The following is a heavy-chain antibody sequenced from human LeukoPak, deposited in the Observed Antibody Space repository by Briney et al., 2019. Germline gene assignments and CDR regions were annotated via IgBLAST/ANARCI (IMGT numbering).Heavy chain of an antibody. V-gene: IGHV4-39*01. D-gene: IGHD5-24*01. CDR3: ARRPGLEMATIYAFDT. J-gene: IGHJ3*02. Sequence: SETLSLTCTVSGGSISSSSYYWGWIRQPPGKGLEWIGSIYYSGSTYYNPSLKSRVTISVDTSKNQFSLKLSSVTAADTAVYYCARRPGLEMATIYAFDTWGQGTMVTVSS. CDR2: IYYSGST. CDR1: GGSISSSSYY.